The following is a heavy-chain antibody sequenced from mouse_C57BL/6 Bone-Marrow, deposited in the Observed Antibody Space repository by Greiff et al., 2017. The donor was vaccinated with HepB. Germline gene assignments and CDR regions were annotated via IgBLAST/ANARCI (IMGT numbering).Heavy chain of an antibody. CDR2: ISSGGSYT. CDR3: ARHGTTVEDYYAMDY. CDR1: GFTFSSYG. D-gene: IGHD1-1*01. Sequence: EVQGVESGGDLVKPGGSLKLSCAASGFTFSSYGMSWVRQTPDKRLEWVATISSGGSYTYYPDSVKGRFTISRDNAKNTLYLQMSSLKSEDTAMYYCARHGTTVEDYYAMDYWGQGTSVTVSS. J-gene: IGHJ4*01. V-gene: IGHV5-6*01.